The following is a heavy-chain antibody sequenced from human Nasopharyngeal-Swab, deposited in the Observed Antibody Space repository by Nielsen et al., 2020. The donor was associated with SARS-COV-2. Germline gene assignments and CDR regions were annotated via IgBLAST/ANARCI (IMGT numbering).Heavy chain of an antibody. Sequence: ASVKVSCKASGYTFTSYGISWVRQAPGQGLEWMGWISAYNGNTNYAQKLQGRDTMTTDTSTSTAYMELRSLRSDDTAVYYCARDYYDSSGYYVFDYWGQGTLVTVSS. CDR1: GYTFTSYG. J-gene: IGHJ4*02. V-gene: IGHV1-18*01. D-gene: IGHD3-22*01. CDR3: ARDYYDSSGYYVFDY. CDR2: ISAYNGNT.